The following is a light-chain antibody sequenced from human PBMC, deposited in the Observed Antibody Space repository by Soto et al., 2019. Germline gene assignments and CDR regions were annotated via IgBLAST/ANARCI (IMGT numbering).Light chain of an antibody. J-gene: IGKJ3*01. V-gene: IGKV3-20*01. CDR1: QSFSSSY. CDR2: GAS. CDR3: QHCGSALFT. Sequence: EIVLTQSPGTLSLSPGEIATLSCRASQSFSSSYLAWYQQKPGQAPRLLIYGASSRATGIPDMFSGSGSGTYFTLTISSLEPEDFAVYYCQHCGSALFTFGPGTKVDVK.